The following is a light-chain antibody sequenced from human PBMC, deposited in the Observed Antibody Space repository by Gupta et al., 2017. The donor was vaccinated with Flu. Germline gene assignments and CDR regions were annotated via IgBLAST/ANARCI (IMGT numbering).Light chain of an antibody. V-gene: IGLV1-44*01. CDR1: NSNIGTNA. CDR2: SDN. Sequence: QSVLHQPPSAFGTTGQRVTIASSACNSNIGTNAVIWYQHLPGAAPKLLMFSDNQRPSGVPDRFSGSKSGTSASLAISGLQSEDEGDYYCAACDDCLDGHVVFGGGTNLAVL. J-gene: IGLJ2*01. CDR3: AACDDCLDGHVV.